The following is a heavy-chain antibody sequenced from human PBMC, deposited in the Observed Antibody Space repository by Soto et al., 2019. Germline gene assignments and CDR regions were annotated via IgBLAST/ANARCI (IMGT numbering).Heavy chain of an antibody. Sequence: QVQLVQSGAEVKKPGSSVKVSCKVSGGTFSNYAIDWVRLAPGHGLEWMGGIVPIFGTTYYTQKFQGRATIIADDYTTTAYLAMSSLRSEDTAIYYCARVEAVAGLYNYHGLDVWGQGTAVTVSS. CDR1: GGTFSNYA. CDR3: ARVEAVAGLYNYHGLDV. D-gene: IGHD6-19*01. J-gene: IGHJ6*02. V-gene: IGHV1-69*12. CDR2: IVPIFGTT.